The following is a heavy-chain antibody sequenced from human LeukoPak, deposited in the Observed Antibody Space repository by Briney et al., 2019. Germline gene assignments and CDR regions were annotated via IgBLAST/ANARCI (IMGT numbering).Heavy chain of an antibody. Sequence: SETLSLTCTVSGASISNYYWSWIRQTPEKGLEWMGHIHSSGGSSYYPSLKRRLTPSIDTSRNQLSLKLPSVTAADTAVYFCARLGSYHDFWGQGALVTVSS. D-gene: IGHD1-26*01. CDR1: GASISNYY. CDR2: IHSSGGS. V-gene: IGHV4-4*09. J-gene: IGHJ4*02. CDR3: ARLGSYHDF.